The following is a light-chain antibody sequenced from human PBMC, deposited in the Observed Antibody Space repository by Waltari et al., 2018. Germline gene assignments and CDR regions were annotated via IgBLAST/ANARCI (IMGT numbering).Light chain of an antibody. Sequence: DIQMTQSPSSLSASVGDRVTITCRASQGISNSLAWYQQKPGKAPKLLLYGASRLESGVPPRFSGSGSGTDYTRTISSLQPDDFATYYCQQYYFTPYTFGQGTKLDIK. CDR3: QQYYFTPYT. CDR2: GAS. V-gene: IGKV1-NL1*01. CDR1: QGISNS. J-gene: IGKJ2*01.